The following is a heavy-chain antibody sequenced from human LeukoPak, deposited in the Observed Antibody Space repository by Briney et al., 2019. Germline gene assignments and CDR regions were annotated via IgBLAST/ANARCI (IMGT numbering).Heavy chain of an antibody. V-gene: IGHV4-34*01. CDR2: INHSGST. D-gene: IGHD4-23*01. Sequence: NPSETLSLTCAVYGGSFSGYYWSWIRQPPGKGLEWIGEINHSGSTNYNPSLKCRVTISVDTSKNQFSLKLSSVTAADTAVYYCARVSIPTVGYYYYYYGMDVWGQGTTVTVSS. J-gene: IGHJ6*02. CDR3: ARVSIPTVGYYYYYYGMDV. CDR1: GGSFSGYY.